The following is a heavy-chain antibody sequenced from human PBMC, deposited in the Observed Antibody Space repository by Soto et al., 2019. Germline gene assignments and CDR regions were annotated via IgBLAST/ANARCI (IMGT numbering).Heavy chain of an antibody. J-gene: IGHJ4*02. CDR2: ISPDGSST. CDR3: VRPRYDGSGTPFDY. D-gene: IGHD3-22*01. Sequence: GGSLRISCEASGFTLCGYWMHGVRQVPGKGLVWVSRISPDGSSTTHADSVKGRFTISRDNAKNTLYLQMNSLRPEDTAVYYCVRPRYDGSGTPFDYWGQGALVTVSS. CDR1: GFTLCGYW. V-gene: IGHV3-74*01.